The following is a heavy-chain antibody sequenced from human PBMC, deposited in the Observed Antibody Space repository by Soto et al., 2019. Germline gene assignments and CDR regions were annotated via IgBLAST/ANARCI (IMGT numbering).Heavy chain of an antibody. D-gene: IGHD1-26*01. V-gene: IGHV3-30*18. CDR2: ISYDGSNK. Sequence: QVQLVESGGGVVQPGRSLRLSCEASGFTFSSYGMHWVRQAPGKGLEWVAVISYDGSNKYYADSVKGRFTISRDNSKNTLYLQMNSLRAEDTAVYYCAKVGATTPLGYYFDYWGQGTLVTVSS. CDR1: GFTFSSYG. CDR3: AKVGATTPLGYYFDY. J-gene: IGHJ4*02.